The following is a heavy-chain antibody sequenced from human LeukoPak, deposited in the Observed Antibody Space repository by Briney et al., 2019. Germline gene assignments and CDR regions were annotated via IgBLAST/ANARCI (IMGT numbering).Heavy chain of an antibody. V-gene: IGHV4-61*01. Sequence: PSETLSLTCTVSGGSISSSSYYWSWIRQPPGKGLEWIGYIYYSGSTNYNPSLKSRVTISVDTSKNQFSLKLSSVTAADTAVYYCARGGSYGTYYYYYYMDVWGKGTTVTVSS. J-gene: IGHJ6*03. CDR1: GGSISSSSYY. D-gene: IGHD5-18*01. CDR3: ARGGSYGTYYYYYYMDV. CDR2: IYYSGST.